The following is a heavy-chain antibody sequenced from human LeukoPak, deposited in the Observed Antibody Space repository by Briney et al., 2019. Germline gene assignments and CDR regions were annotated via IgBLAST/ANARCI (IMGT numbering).Heavy chain of an antibody. CDR2: IYYSGST. V-gene: IGHV4-39*07. CDR1: GGSISSGSYY. D-gene: IGHD3-3*01. J-gene: IGHJ4*02. Sequence: PSGTLSLTRTVSGGSISSGSYYWGWIRQPPGKGLEWIGSIYYSGSTYYNPSLESRITVSLDTSKNQFSLKLRFVTAADTAVYYCARDKTFEVVNFFDYWGQGTLVTVSS. CDR3: ARDKTFEVVNFFDY.